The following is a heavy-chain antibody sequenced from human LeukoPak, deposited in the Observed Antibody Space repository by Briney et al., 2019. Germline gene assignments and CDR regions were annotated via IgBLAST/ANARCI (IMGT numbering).Heavy chain of an antibody. CDR2: INSDGSST. V-gene: IGHV3-74*01. Sequence: GGSLRLSCAASGFTFSSYWMHWVRHAPGKGLVWVSRINSDGSSTSYADSVKGRFTISRDNSKNTLSLQMNSLRAEDTAVYYCAKGRAYSGYDYFDFWGRGVLVTVSS. CDR1: GFTFSSYW. J-gene: IGHJ4*02. D-gene: IGHD5-12*01. CDR3: AKGRAYSGYDYFDF.